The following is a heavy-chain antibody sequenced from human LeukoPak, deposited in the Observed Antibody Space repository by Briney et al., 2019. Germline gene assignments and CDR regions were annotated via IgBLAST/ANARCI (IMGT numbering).Heavy chain of an antibody. CDR2: ISANNGET. D-gene: IGHD2-2*01. Sequence: ASVMVSCKASGYTCTNYGISWVRQAPGHGLEWMAWISANNGETRYAQNLQDRVTMTTDTSTSTAYMELRSLRSDDTAVYYCARVPPSAHQLLSSDYWGQGTQVTVSS. V-gene: IGHV1-18*04. J-gene: IGHJ4*02. CDR3: ARVPPSAHQLLSSDY. CDR1: GYTCTNYG.